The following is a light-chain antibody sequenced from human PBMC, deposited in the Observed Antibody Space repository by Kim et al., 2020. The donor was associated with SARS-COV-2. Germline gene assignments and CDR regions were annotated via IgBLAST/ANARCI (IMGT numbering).Light chain of an antibody. CDR3: LQDYTYPRM. CDR2: AAS. Sequence: AIQMTQSPSSLSASVGDRVTITCRASQAIRNDLTWYQQKPGRAPQLLIYAASSLVSGVPSRFSGSGSDTLFTLTIASLQPEDFATYYCLQDYTYPRMFGQGTKVDIK. V-gene: IGKV1-6*01. J-gene: IGKJ1*01. CDR1: QAIRND.